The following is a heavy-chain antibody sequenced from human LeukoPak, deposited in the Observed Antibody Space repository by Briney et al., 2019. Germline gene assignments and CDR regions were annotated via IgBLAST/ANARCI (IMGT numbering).Heavy chain of an antibody. J-gene: IGHJ4*02. CDR1: GFTFSSYS. CDR2: IGSSSSYI. CDR3: ARVGSITIFGVVTRLPSHLDY. D-gene: IGHD3-3*01. Sequence: GGSLRLSCAASGFTFSSYSMNWVRQAPGKGLEWVSSIGSSSSYIYYADSVKGRFTISRDNAKNSLYLQMNSLRAEDTAVYYCARVGSITIFGVVTRLPSHLDYWGQGTLVTVSS. V-gene: IGHV3-21*01.